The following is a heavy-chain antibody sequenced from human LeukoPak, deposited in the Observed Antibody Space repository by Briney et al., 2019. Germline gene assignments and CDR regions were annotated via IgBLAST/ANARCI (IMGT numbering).Heavy chain of an antibody. CDR1: GFIFSSYG. CDR2: ISSSSNPI. V-gene: IGHV3-48*01. J-gene: IGHJ4*02. CDR3: ARDPGLMRAAACGDY. Sequence: GGSLRLSCAASGFIFSSYGMIWVRQAPGKGLEWISYISSSSNPIYYADSVKGRFTISRDNAKNSLYLQLSSLRADDTAVYYCARDPGLMRAAACGDYWGQGTLVIVSS. D-gene: IGHD6-13*01.